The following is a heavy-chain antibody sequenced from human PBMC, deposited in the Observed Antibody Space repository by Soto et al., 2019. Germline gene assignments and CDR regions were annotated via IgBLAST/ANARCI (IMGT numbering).Heavy chain of an antibody. CDR3: ARGGSGRPYDY. CDR1: GGSISSGGYS. Sequence: PSETLSLTCAVSGGSISSGGYSWSWIRQPPGKGLEWIGYIYHSGSTYYNPSLKSRVTISVDRSKNQFSLKLSSVTAADTAVYYCARGGSGRPYDYWGQVTLVTVSS. V-gene: IGHV4-30-2*01. J-gene: IGHJ4*02. D-gene: IGHD3-10*01. CDR2: IYHSGST.